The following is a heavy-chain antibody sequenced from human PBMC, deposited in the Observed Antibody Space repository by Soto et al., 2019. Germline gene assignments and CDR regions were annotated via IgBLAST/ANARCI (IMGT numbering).Heavy chain of an antibody. J-gene: IGHJ4*02. CDR2: IYYSGRT. Sequence: ETLSLNCSVSGGSISSSSYYWGWIRQPPGKGLEWIGSIYYSGRTYYNPSFKSRVTISIDTSKNQFSLKLISVTATDTAVYYCDRQRTTVVTQAYFDHWGQGALVIVSS. CDR1: GGSISSSSYY. CDR3: DRQRTTVVTQAYFDH. D-gene: IGHD2-21*02. V-gene: IGHV4-39*01.